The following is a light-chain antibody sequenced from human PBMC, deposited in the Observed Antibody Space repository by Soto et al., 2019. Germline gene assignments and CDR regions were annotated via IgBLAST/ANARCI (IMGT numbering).Light chain of an antibody. V-gene: IGKV3-11*01. CDR3: QQRDKWPLT. CDR1: QSVNIY. CDR2: DAS. J-gene: IGKJ4*01. Sequence: EIVLTQSPATLSLSPGEGATLSCRASQSVNIYLAWYQQKPGQAPRLLIYDASKRATGIPARFSGSGSGTDFTLTISSLEPEDFAVYHCQQRDKWPLTFGGGTKVEIK.